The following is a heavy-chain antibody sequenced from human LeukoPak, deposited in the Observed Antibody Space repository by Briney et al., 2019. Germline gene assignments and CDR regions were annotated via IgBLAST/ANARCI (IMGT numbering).Heavy chain of an antibody. D-gene: IGHD5-12*01. CDR2: VSYSGST. J-gene: IGHJ4*02. CDR1: GDSISSYY. Sequence: SETLSLTCTVSGDSISSYYWSWIRQPPGKGLEWIGYVSYSGSTNYNPSLKSRVIISLDRSNNQFSLKLNSVTAADTAVYYCARSRASSTLVAFDCWGQGTLVTVSS. V-gene: IGHV4-59*08. CDR3: ARSRASSTLVAFDC.